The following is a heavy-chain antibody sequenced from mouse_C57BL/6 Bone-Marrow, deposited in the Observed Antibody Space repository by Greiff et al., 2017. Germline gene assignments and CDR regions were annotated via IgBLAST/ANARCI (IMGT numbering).Heavy chain of an antibody. V-gene: IGHV5-6*01. D-gene: IGHD3-2*01. CDR2: ISSGGSYT. CDR1: GFTFSSYG. J-gene: IGHJ2*01. CDR3: ARHARQLGY. Sequence: EVKLMESGGDLVKPGGSLKLSCAASGFTFSSYGMSWVRQTPDKRLEWVATISSGGSYTYYPDSVKGRFTISRDNAKNTLYLQMSSLKSEDTAMYYCARHARQLGYWGQGTTLTVSS.